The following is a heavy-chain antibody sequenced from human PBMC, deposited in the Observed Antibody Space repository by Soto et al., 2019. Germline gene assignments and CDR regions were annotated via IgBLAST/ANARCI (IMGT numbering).Heavy chain of an antibody. D-gene: IGHD3-3*01. Sequence: QVQLVQSGAEVKKPGSSVKVSCKASGGTFSSYAISWVRQAPVQGLEWMGGIIPIFGTANYAQKFQGRVTMTADEATSTAFMDVSSLRSEDTDVYSCAKFGTPYALWSGWRDYGTDDYCYYGMDVWGQGTTVTVSS. CDR3: AKFGTPYALWSGWRDYGTDDYCYYGMDV. J-gene: IGHJ6*02. CDR1: GGTFSSYA. CDR2: IIPIFGTA. V-gene: IGHV1-69*01.